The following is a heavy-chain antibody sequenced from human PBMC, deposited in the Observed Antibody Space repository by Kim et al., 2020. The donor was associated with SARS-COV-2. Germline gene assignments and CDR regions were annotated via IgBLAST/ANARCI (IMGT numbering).Heavy chain of an antibody. V-gene: IGHV3-43*02. CDR3: AKAAAAGLYYYYYMDV. CDR2: ISGDGST. CDR1: GFTFDDYA. Sequence: GGSLRLSCAASGFTFDDYAMHWVRQAPGKGLEWVSLISGDGSTYYADSVKGRFTISRDNSKNSLYLQMNSLRTEDTALYYCAKAAAAGLYYYYYMDVWGKGTTVTVSS. J-gene: IGHJ6*03. D-gene: IGHD6-13*01.